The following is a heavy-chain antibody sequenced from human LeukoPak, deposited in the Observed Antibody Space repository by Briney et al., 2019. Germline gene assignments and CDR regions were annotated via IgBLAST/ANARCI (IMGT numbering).Heavy chain of an antibody. J-gene: IGHJ4*02. CDR3: ARDGGGGPFDY. CDR1: GFTFSSYS. V-gene: IGHV3-48*01. CDR2: ISSSSSTI. D-gene: IGHD3-3*01. Sequence: GGSLRLSCAASGFTFSSYSMNWVRQAPGKGLEGVSYISSSSSTIYYADSVKGRFTISRDNAKNSLYLQMNSLRAEDTAMYYCARDGGGGPFDYWGQGTLVTASS.